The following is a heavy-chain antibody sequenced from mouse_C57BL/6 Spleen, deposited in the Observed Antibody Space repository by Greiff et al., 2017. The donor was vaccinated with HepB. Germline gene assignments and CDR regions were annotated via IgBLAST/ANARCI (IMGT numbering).Heavy chain of an antibody. V-gene: IGHV7-3*01. Sequence: EVKLVESGGGLVQPGGSLSLSCAASGFTFTDYYMSWVRQPPGKALEWLGFIRNKATGYTTEYSASVKGRFTISRDNSQSILYLQMNALRAEDSATYYCARRDYYGSSPFAYWGQGTLVTVSA. CDR2: IRNKATGYTT. CDR1: GFTFTDYY. J-gene: IGHJ3*01. D-gene: IGHD1-1*01. CDR3: ARRDYYGSSPFAY.